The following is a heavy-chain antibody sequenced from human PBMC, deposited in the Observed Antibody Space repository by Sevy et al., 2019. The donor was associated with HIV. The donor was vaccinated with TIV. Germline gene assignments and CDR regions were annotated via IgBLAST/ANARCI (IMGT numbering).Heavy chain of an antibody. CDR1: GFTLINHW. V-gene: IGHV3-74*01. D-gene: IGHD2-15*01. J-gene: IGHJ4*02. Sequence: LSLTCAASGFTLINHWMHWVRQAPGKGLVWVSGISGDGATTTYADSVKGRFTISRDNAKNTLYVQMNSLRGEDTAVYYCARSGGTNLFDYWGQGILVTVSS. CDR2: ISGDGATT. CDR3: ARSGGTNLFDY.